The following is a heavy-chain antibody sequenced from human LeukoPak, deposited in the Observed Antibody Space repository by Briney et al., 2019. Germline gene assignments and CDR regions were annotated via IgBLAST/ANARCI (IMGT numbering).Heavy chain of an antibody. D-gene: IGHD4-17*01. J-gene: IGHJ4*02. CDR3: ASDTVTVNY. CDR1: GFTFSSYA. CDR2: ISGSGGST. Sequence: GGSLRLSCAASGFTFSSYAMSWVRQAPGKGLEWVSAISGSGGSTYYADSVKGRFTISRDNAKNSLDLQMDSLRAEDTAVYYCASDTVTVNYWGQGTLVTVSS. V-gene: IGHV3-23*01.